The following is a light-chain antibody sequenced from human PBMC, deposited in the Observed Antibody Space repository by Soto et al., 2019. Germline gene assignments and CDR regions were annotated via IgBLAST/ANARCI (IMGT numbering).Light chain of an antibody. CDR3: QQYYSTPWT. CDR1: QSVLYSSNNKNY. J-gene: IGKJ1*01. CDR2: WAS. V-gene: IGKV4-1*01. Sequence: DIVMTQSPDSLAVSLGERATINCKSSQSVLYSSNNKNYLAWHQQKPGQPPKLLIYWASTRESVVPDRFSGSGSGTDFTLTISSLQAEDVAVYYCQQYYSTPWTFGQGTKVEIK.